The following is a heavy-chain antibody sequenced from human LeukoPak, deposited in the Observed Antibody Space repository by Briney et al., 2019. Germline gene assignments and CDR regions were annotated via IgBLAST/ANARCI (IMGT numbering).Heavy chain of an antibody. CDR1: GFTFSSYS. CDR2: ISSSSSYI. V-gene: IGHV3-21*01. CDR3: AKDLGPVALNGGDY. D-gene: IGHD6-19*01. Sequence: GGSLRLSCAASGFTFSSYSMNWVRQAPGKGLEWVSSISSSSSYIYYADSVKGRFTISRDNSKNTLYLQMNSLRPDDTAVYYCAKDLGPVALNGGDYWGQGTLVTVSS. J-gene: IGHJ4*02.